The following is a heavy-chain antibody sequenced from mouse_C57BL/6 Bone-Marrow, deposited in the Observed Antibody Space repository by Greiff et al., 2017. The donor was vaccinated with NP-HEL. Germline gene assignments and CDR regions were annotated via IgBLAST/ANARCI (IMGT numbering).Heavy chain of an antibody. CDR3: ARSGYYGSSYNFGY. CDR2: IYPRDGST. V-gene: IGHV1-78*01. Sequence: PEQGLEWIGYIYPRDGSTKYNEKFKGKATLTADKSSSTAYMQLNSLTSEDSAVYFCARSGYYGSSYNFGYWGQGTTRPVSS. J-gene: IGHJ2*01. D-gene: IGHD1-1*01.